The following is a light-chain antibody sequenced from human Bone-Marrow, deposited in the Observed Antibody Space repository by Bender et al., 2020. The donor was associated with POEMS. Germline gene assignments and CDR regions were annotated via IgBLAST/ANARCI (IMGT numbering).Light chain of an antibody. J-gene: IGLJ2*01. CDR2: EVT. Sequence: ALTQPASISGSPGQAINISCTGTSRDVGISNLVSWYQQHPGRAPKLMIYEVTKRPSGVPDRFSGSKSGNTASLTVSGLQAEDEADYYCSSYAVSNNLIFGGGTSLTVL. V-gene: IGLV2-23*02. CDR3: SSYAVSNNLI. CDR1: SRDVGISNL.